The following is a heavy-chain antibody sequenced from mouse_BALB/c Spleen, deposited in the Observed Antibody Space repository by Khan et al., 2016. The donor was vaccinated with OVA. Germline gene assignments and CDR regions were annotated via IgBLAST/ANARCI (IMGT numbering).Heavy chain of an antibody. Sequence: QVQLKQSGPGLVAPSQSLSITCTISGFSLTNYGVHWVRQPPGKGLEWLVVIRSDGSTTYNSALISRLITSTDNSKSHAFLQLISIQTDDTAMYYCVRQPYYHYYLMDYWGQGTSVTVSS. J-gene: IGHJ4*01. CDR3: VRQPYYHYYLMDY. V-gene: IGHV2-6-1*01. D-gene: IGHD2-10*01. CDR1: GFSLTNYG. CDR2: IRSDGST.